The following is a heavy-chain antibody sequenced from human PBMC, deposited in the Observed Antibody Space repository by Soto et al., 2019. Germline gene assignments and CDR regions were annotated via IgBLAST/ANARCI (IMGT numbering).Heavy chain of an antibody. CDR3: ARESEDLTSNFDY. CDR1: GFTFTRYS. Sequence: GGSLRLSCAASGFTFTRYSMNWVRQAPGTGLEWVSSISSTTNYIYYGDSMKGRFTISRDNAKNSLYLEMNSLRAEDTAVYYCARESEDLTSNFDYWGQGTLVTVSS. J-gene: IGHJ4*02. V-gene: IGHV3-21*06. CDR2: ISSTTNYI.